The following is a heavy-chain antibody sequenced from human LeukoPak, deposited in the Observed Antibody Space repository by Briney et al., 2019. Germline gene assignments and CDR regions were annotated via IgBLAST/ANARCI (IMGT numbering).Heavy chain of an antibody. V-gene: IGHV1-18*01. D-gene: IGHD6-13*01. CDR3: ARSFVPYDSNRWYGFDP. Sequence: ASVKVSCKASGYTFTSYSIRWLRQAPGQGLEWMGWISAYNGNTNYAQKLQGRVTMTTDTSTSTAYMELRSLRSDDTAVYYCARSFVPYDSNRWYGFDPWGQGTLVTVSS. J-gene: IGHJ5*02. CDR2: ISAYNGNT. CDR1: GYTFTSYS.